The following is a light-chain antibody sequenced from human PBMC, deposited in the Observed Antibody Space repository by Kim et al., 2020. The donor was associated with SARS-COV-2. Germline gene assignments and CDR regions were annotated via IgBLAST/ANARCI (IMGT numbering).Light chain of an antibody. CDR3: QQRSNWPPVT. CDR2: DAS. Sequence: EIVLTQSPATLSLSPGERATLSCRASQSVSSYLAWYQQKPGQAPRLLIYDASNRATGIPARFSGSGSGTDFTLTISSLEPEDFAVYYCQQRSNWPPVTSGGGTKLEI. CDR1: QSVSSY. J-gene: IGKJ4*01. V-gene: IGKV3-11*01.